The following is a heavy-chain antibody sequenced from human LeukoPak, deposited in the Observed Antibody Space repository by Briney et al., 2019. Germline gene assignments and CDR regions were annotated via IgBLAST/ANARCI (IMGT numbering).Heavy chain of an antibody. Sequence: ASVKVSCKASGGTFSSYAISWVRQAPGQGLEWMGGIIPIFGTANYAQKFQGRVTITTDESTSTAYMELSSLRSEDTAVYYCATKKDNYYYYYMDVWGKGTTVTVSS. V-gene: IGHV1-69*05. J-gene: IGHJ6*03. CDR3: ATKKDNYYYYYMDV. CDR2: IIPIFGTA. CDR1: GGTFSSYA.